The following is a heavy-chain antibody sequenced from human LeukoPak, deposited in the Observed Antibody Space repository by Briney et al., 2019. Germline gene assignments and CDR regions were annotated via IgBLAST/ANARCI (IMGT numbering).Heavy chain of an antibody. CDR1: GYSFTSYW. Sequence: GESLKISCKGSGYSFTSYWISWVRQMPGKGLEWMGRIDPSDSYTNYSPSFQGHVTISADKSISTAYLQWSSLKASDTATYYCASSRGYDRGTLDYWGQGTLVTVSS. J-gene: IGHJ4*02. CDR3: ASSRGYDRGTLDY. D-gene: IGHD5-12*01. CDR2: IDPSDSYT. V-gene: IGHV5-10-1*01.